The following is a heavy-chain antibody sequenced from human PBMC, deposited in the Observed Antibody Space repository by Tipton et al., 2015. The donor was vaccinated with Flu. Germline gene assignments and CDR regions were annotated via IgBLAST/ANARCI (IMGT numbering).Heavy chain of an antibody. CDR3: ARDPQCTHGVCSLDY. J-gene: IGHJ4*02. V-gene: IGHV3-21*01. CDR2: IRSSSSYI. CDR1: GFTFSNYN. Sequence: SLRLSCAASGFTFSNYNMNWVRQAPGEGLEWVSSIRSSSSYIYYADSVKGRFTISRDNAKKSLYLQMNSLRAEDTAVYYCARDPQCTHGVCSLDYWGQGTPVTVSS. D-gene: IGHD2-8*01.